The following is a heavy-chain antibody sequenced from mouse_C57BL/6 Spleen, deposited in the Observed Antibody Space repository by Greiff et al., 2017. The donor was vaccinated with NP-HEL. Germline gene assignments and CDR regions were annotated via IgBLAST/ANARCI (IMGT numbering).Heavy chain of an antibody. Sequence: QVQLQQSGAELVRPGSSVKLSCKASGYTFTSYWMHWVKQRPIQGLEWIGNIDPSDSETHYNQKFKDKATLTVDKSSSTAYMQLSSLTSEDSAVYYCARDPNYDPYAMDYWGQGTSVTVSS. J-gene: IGHJ4*01. D-gene: IGHD2-4*01. CDR1: GYTFTSYW. CDR3: ARDPNYDPYAMDY. V-gene: IGHV1-52*01. CDR2: IDPSDSET.